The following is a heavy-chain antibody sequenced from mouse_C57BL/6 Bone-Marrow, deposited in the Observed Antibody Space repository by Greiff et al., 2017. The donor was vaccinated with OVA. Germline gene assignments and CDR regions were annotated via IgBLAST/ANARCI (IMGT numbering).Heavy chain of an antibody. CDR1: GFSLTSYG. J-gene: IGHJ2*01. V-gene: IGHV2-6*01. CDR2: IWGVGST. D-gene: IGHD1-1*01. Sequence: VQVVESGPGLVAPSQSLSITCTVSGFSLTSYGVDWVRQSSGKGLEWLGVIWGVGSTNYNSALKSRLSISKDNSKSQVFLKMNSLQTDDTAMYYCASDPSTTVVAKGFDYWGQGTTLTVSS. CDR3: ASDPSTTVVAKGFDY.